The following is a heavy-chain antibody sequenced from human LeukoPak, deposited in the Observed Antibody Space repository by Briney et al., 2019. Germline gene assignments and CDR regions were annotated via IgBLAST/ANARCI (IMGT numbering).Heavy chain of an antibody. CDR3: ATDRLSGSPTHPLC. D-gene: IGHD1-26*01. V-gene: IGHV1-46*01. CDR1: GYTFTNYY. J-gene: IGHJ4*02. CDR2: INPGGANT. Sequence: ASVKVSCKASGYTFTNYYIHWVRQAPGQGLEWMGLINPGGANTNYAQNFQGRVTMTRDTSTSTVYMELSSLRSEDTAVYYCATDRLSGSPTHPLCWGQGTLVTVSS.